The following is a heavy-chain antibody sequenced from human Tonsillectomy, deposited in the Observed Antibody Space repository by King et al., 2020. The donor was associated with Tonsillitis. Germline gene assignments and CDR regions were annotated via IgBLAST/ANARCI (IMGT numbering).Heavy chain of an antibody. V-gene: IGHV4-30-4*01. CDR3: ARTQIGGELAAFDI. D-gene: IGHD1-1*01. CDR1: GGSISSGDYY. Sequence: QLQESGPGLVKPSQTLSPTCTVSGGSISSGDYYWSWIRQPPGKSLEWIGYIYYRGRTYYNPSLKSRVTISVDTSTNQFSLKLSSVTAADTAVYYCARTQIGGELAAFDIWGQGTMVTVSS. J-gene: IGHJ3*02. CDR2: IYYRGRT.